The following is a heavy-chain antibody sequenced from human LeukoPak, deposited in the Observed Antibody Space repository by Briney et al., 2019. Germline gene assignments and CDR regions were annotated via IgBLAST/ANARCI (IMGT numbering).Heavy chain of an antibody. CDR1: GFTFSNYN. D-gene: IGHD3-10*01. V-gene: IGHV3-48*01. Sequence: GGSLRLSCAASGFTFSNYNMNWVRRAPGKGLEWVSYISSSSSTIYYADSVKGRFTISRDNAKNSLYLQMNSLRGEDTAVYYCAKDLGLPEGLSSGSFDYWGQGTLVTVSS. CDR3: AKDLGLPEGLSSGSFDY. CDR2: ISSSSSTI. J-gene: IGHJ4*02.